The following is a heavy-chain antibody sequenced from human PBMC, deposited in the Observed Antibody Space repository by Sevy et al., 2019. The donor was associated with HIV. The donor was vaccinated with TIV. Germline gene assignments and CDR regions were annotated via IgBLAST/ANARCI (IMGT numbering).Heavy chain of an antibody. Sequence: GGSLRLSCAASGFTVSNNYMNWVRQAPGKGLEWVSLIYSGGTTHYADSVKGRFTISRDHSKNTLYLQMNSLRAQDTAIYYCARVPPCIAATGGGWGQGTMVTVSS. D-gene: IGHD6-13*01. CDR1: GFTVSNNY. CDR3: ARVPPCIAATGGG. V-gene: IGHV3-53*01. CDR2: IYSGGTT. J-gene: IGHJ4*02.